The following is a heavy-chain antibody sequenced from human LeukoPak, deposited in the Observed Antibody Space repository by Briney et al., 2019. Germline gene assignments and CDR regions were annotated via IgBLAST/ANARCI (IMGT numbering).Heavy chain of an antibody. CDR3: ARARDYDSSGYYPTPYYFDY. J-gene: IGHJ4*02. V-gene: IGHV4-39*01. CDR2: IYYSGST. CDR1: GGSISSSSYY. D-gene: IGHD3-22*01. Sequence: PSETLSLTCTVSGGSISSSSYYWGWIRQPPGKGLEWIGSIYYSGSTYYNPSLKSRVTISVDTSKNQFSLKLSSVTAADTAVYYCARARDYDSSGYYPTPYYFDYWGQGTLVTVSS.